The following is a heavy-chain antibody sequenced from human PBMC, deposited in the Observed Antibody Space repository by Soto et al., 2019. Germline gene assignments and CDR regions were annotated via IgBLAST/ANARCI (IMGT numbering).Heavy chain of an antibody. CDR3: ARDGVGYCSSTSCPHWFDP. J-gene: IGHJ5*02. CDR1: GGTFSSYA. D-gene: IGHD2-2*01. V-gene: IGHV1-69*01. CDR2: IIPIFGTA. Sequence: QVQLVQSGAEVKKPGSSVKVSCKASGGTFSSYAISWVRQAPGQGLEWMGGIIPIFGTANYAQKCQGRVTITADESTSKAYMELSSLRSEDTAVHYCARDGVGYCSSTSCPHWFDPWGQGTLVTVSS.